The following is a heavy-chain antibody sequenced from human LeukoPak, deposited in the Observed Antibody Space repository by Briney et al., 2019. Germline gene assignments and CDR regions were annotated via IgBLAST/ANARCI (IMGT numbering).Heavy chain of an antibody. CDR2: VSYSGST. CDR3: ASVRSGSHYFDY. CDR1: RGSISTDSYY. D-gene: IGHD1-26*01. J-gene: IGHJ4*02. Sequence: PSETLSLTCTVSRGSISTDSYYWGWIRQPPGKGLECIGNVSYSGSTYYNPSLKSRVTISVDTSKNQFYLNLSSVTAADTAVYYCASVRSGSHYFDYWGQGTLVTVSS. V-gene: IGHV4-39*01.